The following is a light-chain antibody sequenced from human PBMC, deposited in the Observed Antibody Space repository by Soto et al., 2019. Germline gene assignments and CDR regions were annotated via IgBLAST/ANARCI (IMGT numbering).Light chain of an antibody. V-gene: IGLV2-23*01. CDR3: GLYLGGTSV. J-gene: IGLJ7*01. Sequence: QSVLTQPASVSGSPGQSSTISCSGVSGDVGNYNLVSWYQQYPGKAPALLVYEKDKRPTGVSNRISGSKSVSKASRTISGRQAEDEADDYCGLYLGGTSVFGAGTQLTVL. CDR2: EKD. CDR1: SGDVGNYNL.